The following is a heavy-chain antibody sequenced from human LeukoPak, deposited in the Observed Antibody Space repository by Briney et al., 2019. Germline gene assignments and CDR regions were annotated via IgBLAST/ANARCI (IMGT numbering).Heavy chain of an antibody. D-gene: IGHD2-15*01. CDR1: GFTFSSYW. V-gene: IGHV3-66*01. J-gene: IGHJ5*02. CDR3: ARGGRLGYCSGGSCFYLQGFDP. Sequence: PGGSLRLSCAASGFTFSSYWMSWVRQAPGKGLEWVSVIYSGGSTYYADSVKGRFTISRDNSKNTLYLQMNSLRAEDTAVYYCARGGRLGYCSGGSCFYLQGFDPWGQGTLVTVSS. CDR2: IYSGGST.